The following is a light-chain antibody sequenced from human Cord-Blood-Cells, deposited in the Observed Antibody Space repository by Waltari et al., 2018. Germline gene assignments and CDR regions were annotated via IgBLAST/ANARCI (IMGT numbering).Light chain of an antibody. CDR1: QGISSY. V-gene: IGKV1-8*01. CDR3: QQYYSYPLT. Sequence: AIRMTQSPSSLSAYTGERVTITCRASQGISSYLAWYQQKPGKAPKLLIYAASTLQSGVPSRFSGSGSGTDFTLTISCLQSEDFATYYCQQYYSYPLTFGGGTKVEIK. CDR2: AAS. J-gene: IGKJ4*01.